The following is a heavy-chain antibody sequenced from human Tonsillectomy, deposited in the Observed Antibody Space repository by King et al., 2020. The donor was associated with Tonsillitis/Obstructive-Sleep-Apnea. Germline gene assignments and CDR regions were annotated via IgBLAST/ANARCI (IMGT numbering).Heavy chain of an antibody. V-gene: IGHV3-48*04. Sequence: VQLVESGGGLVKPGGSLRLSCAGSGFTFRSYSMNWVRQAPGKGLEWVAYITSSSQTTYYADSVKGRFTVSRDNGKNSLILQMDNLRAEDTAVYYCARDRTLYYYMDLWGKGTAVSVS. J-gene: IGHJ6*03. CDR1: GFTFRSYS. CDR2: ITSSSQTT. D-gene: IGHD5/OR15-5a*01. CDR3: ARDRTLYYYMDL.